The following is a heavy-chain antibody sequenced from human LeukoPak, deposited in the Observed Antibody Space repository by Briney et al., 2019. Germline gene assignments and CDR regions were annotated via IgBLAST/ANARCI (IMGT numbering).Heavy chain of an antibody. Sequence: PGRSLRLSCAASGFTFSSYKMNWVRQAPGKGLEWVSYISSSGNTMYYADSVKGRFTISRDNAKNSLYLQMNSLRAEDTAVYYCARGRSDFFDYWGQGTLVTVSS. J-gene: IGHJ4*02. CDR1: GFTFSSYK. CDR2: ISSSGNTM. V-gene: IGHV3-48*03. CDR3: ARGRSDFFDY. D-gene: IGHD2-15*01.